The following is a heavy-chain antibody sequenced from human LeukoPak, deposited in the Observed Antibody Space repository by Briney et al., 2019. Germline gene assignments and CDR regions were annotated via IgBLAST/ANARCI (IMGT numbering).Heavy chain of an antibody. CDR1: GGSISSYY. D-gene: IGHD5-12*01. CDR2: IYYSGST. J-gene: IGHJ3*02. Sequence: SETLSLTCTVSGGSISSYYWSWIRQPPGKGLEWIGYIYYSGSTNYNPSLKSRVTISVDTSKNQFSLKLSSVTAADTAVYYRAGEMATMSSDGNDAFDIWGQGTMVTVSS. V-gene: IGHV4-59*01. CDR3: AGEMATMSSDGNDAFDI.